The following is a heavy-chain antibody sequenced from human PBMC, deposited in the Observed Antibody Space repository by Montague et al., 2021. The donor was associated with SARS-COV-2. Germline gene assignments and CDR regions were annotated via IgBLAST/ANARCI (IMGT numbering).Heavy chain of an antibody. Sequence: SETLSLTCAVHGTSFSGYSWNWIRQPPGKGLEWIGEIHHGGSTNYNPSPKSRVTISADTSKNQFSLKLTSVAAADTAVYYCARLGDGVVPSPILGVGPYYSYYYMDVWGKGTTVTVSS. CDR2: IHHGGST. V-gene: IGHV4-34*01. J-gene: IGHJ6*03. CDR1: GTSFSGYS. CDR3: ARLGDGVVPSPILGVGPYYSYYYMDV. D-gene: IGHD3-10*01.